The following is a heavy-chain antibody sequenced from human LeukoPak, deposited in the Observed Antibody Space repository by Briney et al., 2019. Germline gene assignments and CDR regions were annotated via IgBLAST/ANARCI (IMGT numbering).Heavy chain of an antibody. D-gene: IGHD3-22*01. CDR1: GYTFTSYD. Sequence: ASVKVSCKASGYTFTSYDINWVRQATGQGLEWMGWMNPNSGNTGYAQKFQGRVTMTRNTSISTAYMELSSLRSEDTAVYYCAVDYYDSYNRDYWGQGTLVTVSS. CDR3: AVDYYDSYNRDY. J-gene: IGHJ4*02. CDR2: MNPNSGNT. V-gene: IGHV1-8*01.